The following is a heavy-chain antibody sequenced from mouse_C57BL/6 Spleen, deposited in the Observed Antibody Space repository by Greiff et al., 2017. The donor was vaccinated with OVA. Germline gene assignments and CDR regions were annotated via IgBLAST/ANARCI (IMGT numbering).Heavy chain of an antibody. J-gene: IGHJ3*01. V-gene: IGHV1-55*01. CDR1: GYTFTSYW. Sequence: VQLQQPGAELVKPGASVKMSCKASGYTFTSYWITWVKQRPGQGLEWIGDIYPGSGSTNYNEKFKSKATLTVDTSSSTAYMQLSSLTSEDSAVYYCARSYYGYDEWFAYWGQGTLVTVSA. CDR3: ARSYYGYDEWFAY. D-gene: IGHD2-9*01. CDR2: IYPGSGST.